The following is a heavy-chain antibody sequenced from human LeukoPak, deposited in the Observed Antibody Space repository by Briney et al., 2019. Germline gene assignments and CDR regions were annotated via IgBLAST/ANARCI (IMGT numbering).Heavy chain of an antibody. CDR1: GYTLTELS. D-gene: IGHD5-18*01. Sequence: ASVKVSCKVSGYTLTELSMHWVRQAPGKGLEWMGGFDPEDGETIYAQKFQGRVTMTEDTSTDTAYMELSSLRSADTAVYYCATWWIQLGNVYFDYWGQGTLVTVSS. CDR3: ATWWIQLGNVYFDY. J-gene: IGHJ4*02. V-gene: IGHV1-24*01. CDR2: FDPEDGET.